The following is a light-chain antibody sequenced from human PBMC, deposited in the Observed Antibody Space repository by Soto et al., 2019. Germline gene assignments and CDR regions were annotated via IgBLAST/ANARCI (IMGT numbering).Light chain of an antibody. J-gene: IGLJ1*01. Sequence: QSALTQPASVSGSPGQSITISCSGTSSDVGTYNLVSWYQHYPGKAPRLMIYEVTKRPSGVSNRFSGSKSGNTASLTITGLQPDDEANYSCCAYAGSSSSIFGPGTKATVL. V-gene: IGLV2-23*02. CDR3: CAYAGSSSSI. CDR1: SSDVGTYNL. CDR2: EVT.